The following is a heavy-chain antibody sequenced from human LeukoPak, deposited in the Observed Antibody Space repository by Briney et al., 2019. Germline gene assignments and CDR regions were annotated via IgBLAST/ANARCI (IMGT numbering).Heavy chain of an antibody. Sequence: QSGRSLRLSCAASGFTFSSYGMHWVRQAPGKGLEWVAVIWYDGSNKYYADSVKGRFTISRDNSKNTLYLQMNSLRAEDTAVYYCAKEGGDTGLDAFDIWGQGAMVTVSS. CDR1: GFTFSSYG. CDR3: AKEGGDTGLDAFDI. J-gene: IGHJ3*02. V-gene: IGHV3-33*06. CDR2: IWYDGSNK. D-gene: IGHD2-21*02.